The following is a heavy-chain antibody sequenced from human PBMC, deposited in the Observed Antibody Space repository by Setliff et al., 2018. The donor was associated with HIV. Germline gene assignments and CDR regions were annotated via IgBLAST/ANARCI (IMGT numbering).Heavy chain of an antibody. CDR2: ISTYNGNI. J-gene: IGHJ1*01. CDR1: GYSFTSYG. V-gene: IGHV1-18*01. CDR3: ARDPAPSSSASYFQH. D-gene: IGHD6-6*01. Sequence: ASVKVSCKAFGYSFTSYGISWVRQAPGQGFEWMGWISTYNGNINYAQKFQVRVTMTRDTSTSTVYMELSSLRSEDTAVYYCARDPAPSSSASYFQHWGQGTPVTVSS.